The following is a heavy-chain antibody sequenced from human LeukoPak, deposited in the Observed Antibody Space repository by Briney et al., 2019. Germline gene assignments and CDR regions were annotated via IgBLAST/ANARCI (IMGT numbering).Heavy chain of an antibody. CDR1: GFTFSSYS. CDR2: ITSSSTL. V-gene: IGHV3-48*01. Sequence: GGSLRLSCAASGFTFSSYSMNCVRPPPGEGVEWLSYITSSSTLQYADSLKGRSTISRNNAKHSLYLQMTSLRAERTAVYYCARGKSGMAYFDYGGQGTLVTVPS. CDR3: ARGKSGMAYFDY. J-gene: IGHJ4*02. D-gene: IGHD5-18*01.